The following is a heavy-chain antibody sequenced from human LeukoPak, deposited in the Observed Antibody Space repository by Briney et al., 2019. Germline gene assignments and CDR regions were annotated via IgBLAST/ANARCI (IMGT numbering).Heavy chain of an antibody. J-gene: IGHJ4*02. CDR1: GYTFTKYW. CDR2: IYPTDSNP. Sequence: GESLKISCKGSGYTFTKYWIGWVRQMPGKGLEWMGIIYPTDSNPRYSPSFQGQVTISVDKSMSTAYLQWSSLKASDTAMYYCARHAGRWLAPDHWGQGTLVTVSS. V-gene: IGHV5-51*01. D-gene: IGHD6-19*01. CDR3: ARHAGRWLAPDH.